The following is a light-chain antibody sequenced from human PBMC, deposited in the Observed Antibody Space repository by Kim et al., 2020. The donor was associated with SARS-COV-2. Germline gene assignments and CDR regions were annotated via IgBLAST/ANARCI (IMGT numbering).Light chain of an antibody. CDR2: EAT. V-gene: IGKV5-2*01. J-gene: IGKJ1*01. CDR1: KDINDD. Sequence: TPVDKGNIPCKASKDINDDMNWYQQKSGEAAIFHIQEATTLVPGIPPLFSGSGYGTDFTLTINNIESEDAAYYFCLQHDNFPLATCGQGTKVDIK. CDR3: LQHDNFPLAT.